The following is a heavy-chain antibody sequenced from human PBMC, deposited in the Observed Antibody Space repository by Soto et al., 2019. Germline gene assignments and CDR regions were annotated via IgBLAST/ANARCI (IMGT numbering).Heavy chain of an antibody. V-gene: IGHV3-33*01. J-gene: IGHJ6*01. Sequence: QVQLVESGGGVVQPGRSLRLSCAASGFTFRNYGMHWVRQAPAKGLEGVALVWYDGGNKNYVDSVKGRFTISRDNSKNTLYLQMNSLSDEDTAVYYCVRAAGYSGNDYVYYYGMDVWGQGTTVTVSS. CDR3: VRAAGYSGNDYVYYYGMDV. D-gene: IGHD5-12*01. CDR2: VWYDGGNK. CDR1: GFTFRNYG.